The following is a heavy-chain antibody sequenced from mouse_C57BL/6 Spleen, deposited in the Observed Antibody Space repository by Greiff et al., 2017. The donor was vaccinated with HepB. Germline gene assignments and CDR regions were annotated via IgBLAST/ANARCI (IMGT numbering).Heavy chain of an antibody. D-gene: IGHD2-5*01. CDR2: ISDGGSYT. Sequence: DVHLVESGGGLVKPGGSLKLSCAASGFTFSSYAMSWVRQTPEKRLEWVATISDGGSYTYYPDNVKGRFTISRDNAKNNLYLQMSHLKAEDTAMYYCARDRDYSNLYAMDYWGQGTSVTVSS. CDR1: GFTFSSYA. J-gene: IGHJ4*01. V-gene: IGHV5-4*01. CDR3: ARDRDYSNLYAMDY.